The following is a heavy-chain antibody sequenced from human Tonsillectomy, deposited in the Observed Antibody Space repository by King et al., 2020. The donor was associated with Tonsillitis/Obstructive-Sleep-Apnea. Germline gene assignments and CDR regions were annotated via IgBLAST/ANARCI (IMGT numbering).Heavy chain of an antibody. CDR3: AKAMVQGIIITIFDY. CDR1: GITFSSYG. CDR2: ISGGGGST. V-gene: IGHV3-23*04. Sequence: VQLVQSGGGLVQPGGSLRLSCAASGITFSSYGMSWVRQAPGKGLEWVSTISGGGGSTYYADSVKGRFTISRDNSKNTLYLQMNSLRAEDTAVYYCAKAMVQGIIITIFDYWGQGTLVTVSS. J-gene: IGHJ4*02. D-gene: IGHD3-10*01.